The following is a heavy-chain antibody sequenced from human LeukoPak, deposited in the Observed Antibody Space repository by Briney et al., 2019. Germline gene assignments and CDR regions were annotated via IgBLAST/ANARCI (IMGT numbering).Heavy chain of an antibody. CDR2: IYYSGST. CDR3: ARDLLRQGWFDP. CDR1: GGSISSYY. V-gene: IGHV4-59*01. J-gene: IGHJ5*02. D-gene: IGHD3-22*01. Sequence: PSETLSLTCTVSGGSISSYYWSWIRQPPGKGLEWIGYIYYSGSTNYNPSLKSRVTISVDTSKNQFSLKLSSVTAADTAVYYCARDLLRQGWFDPWGQGTLVTVSS.